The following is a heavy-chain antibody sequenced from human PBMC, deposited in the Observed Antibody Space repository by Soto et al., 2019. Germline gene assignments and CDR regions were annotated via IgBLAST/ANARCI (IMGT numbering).Heavy chain of an antibody. J-gene: IGHJ5*01. CDR3: ARWVGGSMYDNSGKYDS. CDR2: VSNDGIRK. V-gene: IGHV3-30*03. CDR1: GFIFSGSG. D-gene: IGHD3-22*01. Sequence: VRLVESGGGVVQPGRSLRLTCAASGFIFSGSGMHWVRQAPGKGLEWVALVSNDGIRKYYGDSVKGRFTISRDNAENTLYLQMNSLRAEDTAVYYCARWVGGSMYDNSGKYDSWGQGTLVTVSS.